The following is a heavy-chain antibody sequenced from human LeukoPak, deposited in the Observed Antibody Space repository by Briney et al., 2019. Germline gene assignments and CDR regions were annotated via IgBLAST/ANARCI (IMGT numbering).Heavy chain of an antibody. Sequence: SETLSLTCTVSGGSISSYYWSWIRQPPGKGLEWIGYIYYGGSTNYNPSLKSRVTISVDTSKNQFSLKLSSVTAADTAAYYCARGYSSGWPYYYYGMDVWGQGTTVTVSS. D-gene: IGHD6-19*01. CDR2: IYYGGST. J-gene: IGHJ6*02. CDR3: ARGYSSGWPYYYYGMDV. CDR1: GGSISSYY. V-gene: IGHV4-59*08.